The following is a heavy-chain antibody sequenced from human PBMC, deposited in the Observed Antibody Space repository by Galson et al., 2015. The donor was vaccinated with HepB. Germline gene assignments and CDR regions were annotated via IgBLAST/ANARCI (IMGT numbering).Heavy chain of an antibody. CDR2: ISAYNGNT. Sequence: SVKVSCKAYGYTFTSYGISWVRQAPGQGLEWMGWISAYNGNTNYAQKLQGRVTMTTDTSTSTAYMELRSLRSDDTAVYYCARDQDDFWSGYYGMDVWGQGTTVTVSS. CDR3: ARDQDDFWSGYYGMDV. J-gene: IGHJ6*02. D-gene: IGHD3-3*01. V-gene: IGHV1-18*04. CDR1: GYTFTSYG.